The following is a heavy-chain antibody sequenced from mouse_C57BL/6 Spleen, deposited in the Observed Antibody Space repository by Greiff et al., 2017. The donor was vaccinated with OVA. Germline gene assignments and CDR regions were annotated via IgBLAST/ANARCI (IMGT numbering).Heavy chain of an antibody. J-gene: IGHJ1*03. CDR3: ARGDYDGDWYFDV. Sequence: QVQLQQSGAELARPGASVKMSCKASGYTFTSYTMHWVKQRPGQGLEWIGYINPSSGYTKYNQKFKDKATLTADKSSSTAYMQLSSLTSEDSAVYYCARGDYDGDWYFDVWGTGTTVTVSS. V-gene: IGHV1-4*01. CDR1: GYTFTSYT. D-gene: IGHD2-4*01. CDR2: INPSSGYT.